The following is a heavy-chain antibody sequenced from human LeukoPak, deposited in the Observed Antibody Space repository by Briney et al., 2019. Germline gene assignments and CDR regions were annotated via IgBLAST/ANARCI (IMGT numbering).Heavy chain of an antibody. CDR1: GGSFSGYY. J-gene: IGHJ4*02. CDR2: INHSGST. V-gene: IGHV4-34*01. CDR3: ARGIPRYYVYATLDYFDY. D-gene: IGHD2-8*01. Sequence: SETLSLTCAAYGGSFSGYYWSWIRQPPGKGLEWIGEINHSGSTNYNPSLKSRVTISVDTSKNQFSLKLSSVTAADTAVYYCARGIPRYYVYATLDYFDYWGQGTLVTVSS.